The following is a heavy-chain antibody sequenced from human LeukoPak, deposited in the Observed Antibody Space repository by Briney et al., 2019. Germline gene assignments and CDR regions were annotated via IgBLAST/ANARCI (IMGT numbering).Heavy chain of an antibody. CDR1: GGTLSSYA. D-gene: IGHD1-26*01. CDR2: IIPILGIA. J-gene: IGHJ3*02. Sequence: ASVKVSCKASGGTLSSYAISWVRQAPGQGLEWMGRIIPILGIANYAQKFQGRVTITADKSTSTAYMELSSLRSEDTAVYYCATHLVGAPKDAFDIWGQGTMVTVSS. V-gene: IGHV1-69*04. CDR3: ATHLVGAPKDAFDI.